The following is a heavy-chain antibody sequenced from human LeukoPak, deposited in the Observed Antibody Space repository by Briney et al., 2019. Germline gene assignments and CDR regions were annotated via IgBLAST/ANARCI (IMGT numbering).Heavy chain of an antibody. CDR1: GFTFSSYS. CDR2: ISSSSSYI. CDR3: ARRAGAYSHPYDY. V-gene: IGHV3-21*04. D-gene: IGHD4/OR15-4a*01. J-gene: IGHJ4*02. Sequence: NPGGSLRLSCAASGFTFSSYSMNWVRQAPGKGLEWVSSISSSSSYIYYSDSVKGRVTISRDNSKNTLYLQMNSLRAEDTAVYYCARRAGAYSHPYDYWGQGTLVTVSS.